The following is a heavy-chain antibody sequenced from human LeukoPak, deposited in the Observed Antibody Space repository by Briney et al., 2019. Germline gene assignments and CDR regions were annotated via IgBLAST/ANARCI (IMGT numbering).Heavy chain of an antibody. CDR1: GFTFSSNW. CDR2: INSDGSTT. CDR3: ARGGPIDY. J-gene: IGHJ4*02. Sequence: GGSLRLSCAASGFTFSSNWMYWVRHAPGKGLVWVSRINSDGSTTSYVDSVKGRFTISRDNAKSTLYLQVNSLRAEDTAVYYCARGGPIDYWGQGTLVTVSS. V-gene: IGHV3-74*01.